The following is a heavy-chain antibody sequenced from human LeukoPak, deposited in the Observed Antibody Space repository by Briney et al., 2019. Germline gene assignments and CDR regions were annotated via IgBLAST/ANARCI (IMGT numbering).Heavy chain of an antibody. CDR1: GNTFTSYG. CDR3: ARDRGIVGATFDY. J-gene: IGHJ4*02. D-gene: IGHD1-26*01. V-gene: IGHV1-69*04. Sequence: VASVKVSCKAPGNTFTSYGFSWVRQAPGQGLEWMGRIIPILGIANYAQKFQGRVTITADKSTSTAYMELSSLRSEDTAVYYCARDRGIVGATFDYWGQGTLVTVSS. CDR2: IIPILGIA.